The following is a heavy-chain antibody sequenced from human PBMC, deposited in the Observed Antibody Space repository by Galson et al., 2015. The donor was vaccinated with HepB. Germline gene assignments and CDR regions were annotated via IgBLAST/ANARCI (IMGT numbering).Heavy chain of an antibody. D-gene: IGHD3-16*01. CDR3: AGSFNYDYVWGSHPLHY. CDR1: GYTLTELS. J-gene: IGHJ4*02. Sequence: SVKVSCKVSGYTLTELSMHWVRQAPGKGLEWMGGFDPEDGETIYAQKFQGRVTMTEDTSTDTAYMELSSLRSEDTAVYYCAGSFNYDYVWGSHPLHYWGQGTLVTVSS. CDR2: FDPEDGET. V-gene: IGHV1-24*01.